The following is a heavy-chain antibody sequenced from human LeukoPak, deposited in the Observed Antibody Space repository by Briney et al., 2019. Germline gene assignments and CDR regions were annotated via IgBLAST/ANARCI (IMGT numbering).Heavy chain of an antibody. D-gene: IGHD6-19*01. J-gene: IGHJ4*02. CDR3: AKTQWLVHPLPYYFDY. Sequence: GGSLRLSCAASGFTFSSYAMSWVRQAPGKGLEWVSAISGSGGSTYYADSVKGRFTISRDNSKNTLYLQMNSLRAEDTVVYYCAKTQWLVHPLPYYFDYWGQGALVTVSS. CDR2: ISGSGGST. CDR1: GFTFSSYA. V-gene: IGHV3-23*01.